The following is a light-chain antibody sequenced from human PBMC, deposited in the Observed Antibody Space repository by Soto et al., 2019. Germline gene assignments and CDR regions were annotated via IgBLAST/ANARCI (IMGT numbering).Light chain of an antibody. V-gene: IGKV3-11*01. J-gene: IGKJ1*01. CDR2: DAS. Sequence: ELVLTQSGATRSFAAVGGATLSFKASQSVSTHLPRDQQKAGQALRLLIYDASTRATGIPARFSCSASGTDFTLTLSSLEPEDFAVHYCQKRSRWPWTFGQGTEVDI. CDR1: QSVSTH. CDR3: QKRSRWPWT.